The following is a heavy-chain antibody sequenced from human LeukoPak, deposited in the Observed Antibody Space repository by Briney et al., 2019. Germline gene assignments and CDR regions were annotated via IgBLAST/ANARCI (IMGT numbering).Heavy chain of an antibody. J-gene: IGHJ4*02. CDR3: ARDSRYDNGGVFDH. D-gene: IGHD3-22*01. V-gene: IGHV3-23*01. Sequence: PGGSVRLSCAASGFTFSSYAMNWVRRAPGKGLEWVSVISGGGDSAYYADSVKGRFTISRDNSKNTLYLQMSSLRAEDTAVYYCARDSRYDNGGVFDHWGQGTLVTVSP. CDR1: GFTFSSYA. CDR2: ISGGGDSA.